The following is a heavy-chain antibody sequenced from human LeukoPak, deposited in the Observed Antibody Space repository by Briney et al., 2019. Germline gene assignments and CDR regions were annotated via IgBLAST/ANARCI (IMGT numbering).Heavy chain of an antibody. CDR2: ISWNSGSI. Sequence: GRSLRLSCAASGFTFDDYAIHWVRQAPGKGLEWVSGISWNSGSIGYADSVKGRFTISRDNAKNSLYLQMNSLRAEDMALYYCAKDIASSYYYYYMDVWGKGTTVTVSS. CDR1: GFTFDDYA. V-gene: IGHV3-9*03. CDR3: AKDIASSYYYYYMDV. J-gene: IGHJ6*03. D-gene: IGHD6-6*01.